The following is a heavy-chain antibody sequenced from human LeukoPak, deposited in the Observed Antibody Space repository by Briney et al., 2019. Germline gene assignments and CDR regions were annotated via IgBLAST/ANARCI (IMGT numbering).Heavy chain of an antibody. D-gene: IGHD1-7*01. CDR2: INTNTGNP. CDR1: GYTFINNW. V-gene: IGHV7-4-1*02. J-gene: IGHJ1*01. CDR3: ARDYTLTLGTTTYFQH. Sequence: ASVKVSCKASGYTFINNWMHWVRQAPGQGLELMGWINTNTGNPTYAQGFTGRFVFSLDTSVSTAYLQITNLKAEDTAVYYCARDYTLTLGTTTYFQHWGQGTLVTVSS.